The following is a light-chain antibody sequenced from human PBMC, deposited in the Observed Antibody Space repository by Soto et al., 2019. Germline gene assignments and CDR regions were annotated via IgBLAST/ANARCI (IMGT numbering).Light chain of an antibody. V-gene: IGLV2-14*01. J-gene: IGLJ1*01. CDR2: EVS. Sequence: QSALTQPASVAGSPGQSITITCTGTSSDVGRWNYVSWYQQHPGKAPKLMIYEVSNRPSGVSSRFSGSKSGYTASLTISGLQAEDEADYYCSSFTSSSTLDVFGTGTKGTVL. CDR3: SSFTSSSTLDV. CDR1: SSDVGRWNY.